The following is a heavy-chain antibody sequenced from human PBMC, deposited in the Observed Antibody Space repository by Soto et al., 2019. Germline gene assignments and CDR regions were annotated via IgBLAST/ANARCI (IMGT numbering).Heavy chain of an antibody. CDR1: GGSFKSGSYS. Sequence: KTSETLSLTCTVSGGSFKSGSYSWSWIRQPPGKGLEWIGYVYHTGRTSYNPSLKNRVSISMDTSKNQFSLNLDSVTAADTAVYFCARDFAYFDSWGQGTMVTVSA. D-gene: IGHD3-3*01. CDR3: ARDFAYFDS. CDR2: VYHTGRT. J-gene: IGHJ4*03. V-gene: IGHV4-61*01.